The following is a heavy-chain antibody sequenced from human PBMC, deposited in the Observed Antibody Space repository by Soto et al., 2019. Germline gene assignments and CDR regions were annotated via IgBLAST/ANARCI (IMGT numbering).Heavy chain of an antibody. CDR1: GFTFDDFA. V-gene: IGHV3-9*01. D-gene: IGHD3-3*01. CDR3: AKGAVTSIFGYFDY. CDR2: ISWNSGNI. J-gene: IGHJ4*02. Sequence: EVHLVESGGGLVQPGRSLRLSCAASGFTFDDFAMHWVRQVPGKGLEWVSSISWNSGNIVYADSVKGRFTISRDSAKNSLYLQMNSLRTEATALYYCAKGAVTSIFGYFDYWGQGTLVTVSS.